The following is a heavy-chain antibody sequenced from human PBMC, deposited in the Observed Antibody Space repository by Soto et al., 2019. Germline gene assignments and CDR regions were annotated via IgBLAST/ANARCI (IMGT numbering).Heavy chain of an antibody. D-gene: IGHD6-19*01. Sequence: EVQLVESGGGLVKPGGSLRLSCAASGFTFSSYSMNWVRQAPGKGLEWVSSISSRSSYIYYADSVKGRFTISRDNAKNSLYLQMNSLRAEDTAVYYCARGAVAGTGANFDYWGQGTLVTVSS. V-gene: IGHV3-21*01. J-gene: IGHJ4*02. CDR1: GFTFSSYS. CDR3: ARGAVAGTGANFDY. CDR2: ISSRSSYI.